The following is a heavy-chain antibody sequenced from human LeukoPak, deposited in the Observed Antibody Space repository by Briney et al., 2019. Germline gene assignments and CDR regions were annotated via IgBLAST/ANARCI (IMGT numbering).Heavy chain of an antibody. D-gene: IGHD3-3*01. CDR2: ISAYNGNT. CDR1: GYTFTSYG. Sequence: ASVKVSCKASGYTFTSYGISWVRQAPGQGLEWMGWISAYNGNTNYAQKLQGRVTMTTDTSTSTAYMELRSLRSDDTALYYCARVYYDFWSGYYTAYYYYGMDVWGQGTTVTVSS. CDR3: ARVYYDFWSGYYTAYYYYGMDV. J-gene: IGHJ6*02. V-gene: IGHV1-18*01.